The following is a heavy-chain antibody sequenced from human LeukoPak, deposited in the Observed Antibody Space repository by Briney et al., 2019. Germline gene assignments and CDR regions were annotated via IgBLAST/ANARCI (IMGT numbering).Heavy chain of an antibody. CDR1: GFSLSTSGVG. CDR3: ARSKSSWRPIDY. CDR2: IYWNDDK. Sequence: SGPTLVKPTQTLTLTCTFSGFSLSTSGVGVGWIRQPPGKALEWLALIYWNDDKQYSPSLKSRLTITKDTSKNQVVLTMANMDPVDTATYYCARSKSSWRPIDYWGQGTLVTVSS. J-gene: IGHJ4*02. V-gene: IGHV2-5*01. D-gene: IGHD3-10*01.